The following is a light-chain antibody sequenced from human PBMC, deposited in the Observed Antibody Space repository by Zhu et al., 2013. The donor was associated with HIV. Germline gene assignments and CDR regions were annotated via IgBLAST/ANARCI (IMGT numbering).Light chain of an antibody. CDR1: QSVSSY. J-gene: IGKJ4*01. CDR3: QQRSNWPT. Sequence: ETVLTQSPATLSLSPGDRATLSCRASQSVSSYLAWYQQKPGQAPRLLIYDASNRATGIPARFSGSGSGTDFTLTINSLEPEDFAVYYCQQRSNWPTFGGGTKVEIK. V-gene: IGKV3-11*01. CDR2: DAS.